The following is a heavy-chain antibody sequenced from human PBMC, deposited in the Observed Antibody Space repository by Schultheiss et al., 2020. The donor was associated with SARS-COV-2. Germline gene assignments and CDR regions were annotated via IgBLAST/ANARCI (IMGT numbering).Heavy chain of an antibody. V-gene: IGHV3-33*08. CDR3: ARDLLRAVGISMGDY. D-gene: IGHD1-14*01. Sequence: GESLKISCAASGFTFSSYGMHWVRQAPGKGLEWVAVIWYDGSNKYYADSVKGRFTISRDNSKNTLYLQMNSLRAEDTAVYYCARDLLRAVGISMGDYWGQGTLVTVSS. CDR1: GFTFSSYG. J-gene: IGHJ4*02. CDR2: IWYDGSNK.